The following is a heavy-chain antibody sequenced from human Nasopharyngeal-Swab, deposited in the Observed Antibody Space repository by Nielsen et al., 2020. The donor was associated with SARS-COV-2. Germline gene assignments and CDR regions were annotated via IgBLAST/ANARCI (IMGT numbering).Heavy chain of an antibody. Sequence: GESLKISCTASGFTFGDYAMSWVRQAPGKGLEWVSAISGSGGSTYYADSVKGRFTISRDNSKNTLYLQMNSLRAEDTAVYYCATTSQGYCSSTSCYGGYYYYYGMDVWGQGTTVTVSS. CDR3: ATTSQGYCSSTSCYGGYYYYYGMDV. V-gene: IGHV3-23*01. CDR1: GFTFGDYA. CDR2: ISGSGGST. J-gene: IGHJ6*02. D-gene: IGHD2-2*01.